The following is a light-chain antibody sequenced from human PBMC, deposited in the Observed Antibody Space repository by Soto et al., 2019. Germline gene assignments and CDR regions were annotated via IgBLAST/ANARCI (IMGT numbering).Light chain of an antibody. Sequence: DIVLTQSPGTLYLSPGERAALSCRASQSVSSSYLAWYQQKPGQAPRLLIYGASNRATGIPDRFSGSGSGTDFTLTISRLEPEDFAVYYCQQYDNSPLTFGGGTKVEIK. CDR1: QSVSSSY. V-gene: IGKV3-20*01. CDR2: GAS. CDR3: QQYDNSPLT. J-gene: IGKJ4*01.